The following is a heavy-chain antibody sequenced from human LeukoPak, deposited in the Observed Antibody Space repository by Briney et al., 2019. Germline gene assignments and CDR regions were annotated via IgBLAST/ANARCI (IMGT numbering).Heavy chain of an antibody. CDR2: IKSKIDGGTT. Sequence: TTGGSLRLSCAASGFTFSNAWMSWVRQAPGKGLEWVGRIKSKIDGGTTDYAAPVKGRFTISRDDSKNMLFLQMNSLKTEDTAVYYCSTADGNWGQGTLVTVSS. CDR3: STADGN. J-gene: IGHJ4*02. V-gene: IGHV3-15*01. CDR1: GFTFSNAW.